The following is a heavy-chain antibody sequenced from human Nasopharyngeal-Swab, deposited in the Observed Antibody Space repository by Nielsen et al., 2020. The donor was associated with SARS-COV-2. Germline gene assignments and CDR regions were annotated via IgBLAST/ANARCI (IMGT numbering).Heavy chain of an antibody. J-gene: IGHJ6*03. V-gene: IGHV3-23*01. Sequence: GESLKISCAASGFTFSSYAMSWVRQAPGKGPEWVSAISGSGGSTYYADSVKGRFTISRDNSKNTLYLQMNSLRAEDTAVYYCAKTPGNYHYYMDVWGKGTTVTVSS. CDR2: ISGSGGST. CDR3: AKTPGNYHYYMDV. CDR1: GFTFSSYA.